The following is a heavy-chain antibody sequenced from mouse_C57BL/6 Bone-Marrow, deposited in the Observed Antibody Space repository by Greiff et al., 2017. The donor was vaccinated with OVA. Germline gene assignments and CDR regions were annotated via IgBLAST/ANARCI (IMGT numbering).Heavy chain of an antibody. D-gene: IGHD1-1*01. CDR2: ISSGGSYT. Sequence: EVQRVESGGDLVKPGGSLKLSCAASGFTFSSYGMSWVRQTPDKRLEWVATISSGGSYTYYPDSVKGRFTISRDNAKNTLYLQMSSLKSEDTAMYYCAREVVAKAYWGQGTLVTVSA. CDR1: GFTFSSYG. J-gene: IGHJ3*01. CDR3: AREVVAKAY. V-gene: IGHV5-6*01.